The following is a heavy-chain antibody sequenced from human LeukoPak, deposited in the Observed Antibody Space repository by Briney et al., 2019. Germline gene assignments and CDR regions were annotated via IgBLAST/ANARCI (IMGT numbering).Heavy chain of an antibody. CDR1: GFTVSSNS. V-gene: IGHV3-9*01. J-gene: IGHJ6*03. CDR3: AKDKRTNYYYYYMDV. Sequence: GGSLRLSCTVSGFTVSSNSMSWVRQAPGKGLEWVSGISWNSGSIGYADSVKGRFTISRDNAKNSLYLQMNSLRAEDTALYYCAKDKRTNYYYYYMDVWGKGTTVTISS. D-gene: IGHD1-1*01. CDR2: ISWNSGSI.